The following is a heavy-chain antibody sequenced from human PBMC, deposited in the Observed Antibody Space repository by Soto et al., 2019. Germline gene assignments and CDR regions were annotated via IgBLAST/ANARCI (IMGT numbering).Heavy chain of an antibody. CDR2: IRGGGDTT. V-gene: IGHV3-23*01. Sequence: EVQLLESGGGLVQPGGSLRLSCAASGFTFNNYAMTWVRQAPGKGLEWVSAIRGGGDTTSYADSVKGRFTVSRDGSKNTLDLQMRSLRAEDTALYYCAKGRGGSGSLTPRVDFWGQGTLVTVSS. J-gene: IGHJ4*02. CDR1: GFTFNNYA. CDR3: AKGRGGSGSLTPRVDF. D-gene: IGHD3-10*01.